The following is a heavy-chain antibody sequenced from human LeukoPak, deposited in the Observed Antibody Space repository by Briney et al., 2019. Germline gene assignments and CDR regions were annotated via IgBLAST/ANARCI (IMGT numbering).Heavy chain of an antibody. Sequence: PGGSLRLSCAASGFTFSNYAMSWVRQAPGKGLECVSAISDSGDKTDYADSVRGRFTIYRDNSKDTLHLQMNSLGAADTAVYYCAKDGGGYCNNSSCWGQGTLVTVSS. D-gene: IGHD2-2*01. CDR3: AKDGGGYCNNSSC. CDR1: GFTFSNYA. J-gene: IGHJ4*02. CDR2: ISDSGDKT. V-gene: IGHV3-23*01.